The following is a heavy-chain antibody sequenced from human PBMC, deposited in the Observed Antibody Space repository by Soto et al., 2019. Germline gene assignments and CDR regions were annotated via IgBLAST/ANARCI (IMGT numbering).Heavy chain of an antibody. V-gene: IGHV3-15*01. CDR1: GFTFSNAW. CDR2: IKSKTDGGTT. D-gene: IGHD3-3*01. Sequence: GGSLRLSCAASGFTFSNAWMSWVRQAPGKGLEWVGRIKSKTDGGTTDYAAPVKGRFTISRDDSKNTLYLQMNSLKTEDTAVYYCTTEPEKDFWSGNPIYYYYMDVWGKGTTVTVSS. CDR3: TTEPEKDFWSGNPIYYYYMDV. J-gene: IGHJ6*03.